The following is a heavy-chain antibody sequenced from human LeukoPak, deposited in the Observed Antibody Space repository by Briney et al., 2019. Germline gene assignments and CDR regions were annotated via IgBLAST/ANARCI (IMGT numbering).Heavy chain of an antibody. CDR3: ARDRPAAGPLHYFDY. D-gene: IGHD6-19*01. Sequence: SETLSLTCTVSGGSITRGHYWGWVRQPPGKGVGWVSNIHHGGSTYYNPSLKSRVTISVDTSKNQFSLKLNSVTAADTAVYYCARDRPAAGPLHYFDYWGQGTLVTVSS. CDR2: IHHGGST. CDR1: GGSITRGHY. V-gene: IGHV4-38-2*02. J-gene: IGHJ4*02.